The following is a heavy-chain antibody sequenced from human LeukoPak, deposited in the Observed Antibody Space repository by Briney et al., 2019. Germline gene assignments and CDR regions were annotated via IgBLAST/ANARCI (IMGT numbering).Heavy chain of an antibody. Sequence: SETLSLTCTVSGGSIGGNSYWSWIRQPPGKGPAWIGHISNSGSTYYSPSLSSQVTISLDTSKNQFSLKLRSVTAADTAVYYCARGGASSIPLDYWGRGTLVTVSS. D-gene: IGHD1-26*01. CDR2: ISNSGST. V-gene: IGHV4-61*01. CDR3: ARGGASSIPLDY. CDR1: GGSIGGNSY. J-gene: IGHJ4*02.